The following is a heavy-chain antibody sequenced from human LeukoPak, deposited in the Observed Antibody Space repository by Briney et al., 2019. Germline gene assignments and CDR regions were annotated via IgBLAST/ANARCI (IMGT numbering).Heavy chain of an antibody. CDR2: ISSSGSPI. J-gene: IGHJ3*02. CDR1: GFTFSSYA. V-gene: IGHV3-48*03. Sequence: GGSLRLSCAASGFTFSSYAINWVRKAPGKGLEWISYISSSGSPIYYADSVKGRFTISRDNAKNSLYLQMTSLRAEDTAVYYCATDIWGQGTMVTVSS. CDR3: ATDI.